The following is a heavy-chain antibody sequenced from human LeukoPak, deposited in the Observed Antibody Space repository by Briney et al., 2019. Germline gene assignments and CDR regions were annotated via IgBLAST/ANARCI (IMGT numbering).Heavy chain of an antibody. J-gene: IGHJ4*02. CDR3: AKDERNWNYNLASQTYD. Sequence: GGSLRLSCAASGFTFSSYAMSWVRQAPGKGLEWVSAISGSGDSTFYADSVKGRFTISRDNSKNTLYLQMNSLRAEDTAVYYCAKDERNWNYNLASQTYDWGQGTLVTVSS. V-gene: IGHV3-23*01. CDR1: GFTFSSYA. D-gene: IGHD1-7*01. CDR2: ISGSGDST.